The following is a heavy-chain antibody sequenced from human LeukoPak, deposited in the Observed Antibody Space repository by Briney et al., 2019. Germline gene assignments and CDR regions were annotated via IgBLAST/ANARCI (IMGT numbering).Heavy chain of an antibody. J-gene: IGHJ6*04. D-gene: IGHD1-1*01. CDR3: ARVYNWNDGDYYYGMDV. CDR2: IYPGDSDT. V-gene: IGHV5-51*01. Sequence: GESLKISCKGSGYSFTSYWIGWVRQMPGKGLEWMGIIYPGDSDTRYGPSFQGQVTISADKSISTAYLQWSSLKASDTAMYYCARVYNWNDGDYYYGMDVWGKGTTVTVSS. CDR1: GYSFTSYW.